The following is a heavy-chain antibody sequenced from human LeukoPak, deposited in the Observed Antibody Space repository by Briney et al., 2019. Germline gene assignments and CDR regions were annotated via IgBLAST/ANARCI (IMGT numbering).Heavy chain of an antibody. J-gene: IGHJ4*02. V-gene: IGHV3-74*01. D-gene: IGHD6-19*01. CDR3: ARVSIGWYSFDY. Sequence: PGGSLRLSCAASGFTFSSYAMSWVRQAPGKGPVWVSRINPDGTTTSYADSVKGRFTISRDNAKDTVYLQMNSLRAEDTAVYYCARVSIGWYSFDYWGQGTLVTVSS. CDR1: GFTFSSYA. CDR2: INPDGTTT.